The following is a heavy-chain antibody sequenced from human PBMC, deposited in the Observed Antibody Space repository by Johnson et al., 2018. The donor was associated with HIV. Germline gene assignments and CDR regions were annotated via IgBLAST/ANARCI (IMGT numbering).Heavy chain of an antibody. CDR3: ARDGGSTRGDAFDI. J-gene: IGHJ3*02. CDR1: GFTFSGSA. Sequence: QMLLVESGGGVVQPGRSPRLSCAASGFTFSGSAMHWVRQASGKGLEWVAVISYDGSNKYYADSVKGRFTISRDNSKNTLYLQMNSLRAEDTAVYYCARDGGSTRGDAFDIWGQGTMVTVSS. V-gene: IGHV3-30*14. D-gene: IGHD1-26*01. CDR2: ISYDGSNK.